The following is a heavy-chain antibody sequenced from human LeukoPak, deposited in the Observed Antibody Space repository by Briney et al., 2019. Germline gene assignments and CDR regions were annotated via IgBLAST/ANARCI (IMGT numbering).Heavy chain of an antibody. CDR3: ARGETHYYDTSGYWAYYFDY. J-gene: IGHJ4*02. CDR2: ISSSGRTI. V-gene: IGHV3-11*01. Sequence: GGSLRLSCAASRFTFRDYYMTWIRQAPGKGLEWISYISSSGRTIYYADSVKGRFTISRDNARNSLYLQMYSLRAEDTAVYYCARGETHYYDTSGYWAYYFDYWGQGTLVTVSS. CDR1: RFTFRDYY. D-gene: IGHD3-22*01.